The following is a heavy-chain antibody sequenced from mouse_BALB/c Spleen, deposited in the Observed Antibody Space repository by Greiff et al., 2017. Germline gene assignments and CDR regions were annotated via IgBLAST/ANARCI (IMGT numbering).Heavy chain of an antibody. CDR1: GFTFSSYT. J-gene: IGHJ2*01. CDR2: ISNGGGST. D-gene: IGHD1-1*01. V-gene: IGHV5-12-2*01. Sequence: EVQVVESGGGLVQPGGSLKLSCAASGFTFSSYTMSWVRQTPEKRLEWVAYISNGGGSTYYPDTVKGRFTISRDNAKNTLYLQMSSLKSEDTAMYYCARHPHYYGSSSHYFDYWGQGTTLTVSS. CDR3: ARHPHYYGSSSHYFDY.